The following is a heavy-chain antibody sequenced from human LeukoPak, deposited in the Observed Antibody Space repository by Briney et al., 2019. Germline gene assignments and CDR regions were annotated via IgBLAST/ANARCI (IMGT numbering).Heavy chain of an antibody. Sequence: SVTVSFKASGGTFRNYAISWVRQAPGQGLEWMRGIIPISGTTNYAQKFQGRVTLTTDESTTTAYMELSSLRSEDTAVYYCARDNRRYDFWSGQTPNWFDPWGQGTLVTVSS. D-gene: IGHD3-3*01. CDR3: ARDNRRYDFWSGQTPNWFDP. J-gene: IGHJ5*02. V-gene: IGHV1-69*05. CDR1: GGTFRNYA. CDR2: IIPISGTT.